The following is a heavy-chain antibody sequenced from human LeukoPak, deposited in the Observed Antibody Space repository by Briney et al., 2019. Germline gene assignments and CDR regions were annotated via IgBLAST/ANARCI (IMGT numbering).Heavy chain of an antibody. D-gene: IGHD6-13*01. J-gene: IGHJ4*02. Sequence: GGSLRLSCAASGFTFSSYGMHWVRQAPGKGLEWVAFIRYDGSNKYYADSVKGRFTISRDNSRNTLYLQMNSLRAEDTAVYYAAAGTTFDYWGQGTLVTVSS. V-gene: IGHV3-30*02. CDR2: IRYDGSNK. CDR3: AAGTTFDY. CDR1: GFTFSSYG.